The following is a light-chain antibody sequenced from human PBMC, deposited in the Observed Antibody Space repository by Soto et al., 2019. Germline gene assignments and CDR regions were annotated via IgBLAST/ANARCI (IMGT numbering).Light chain of an antibody. CDR3: QQYVSSVT. Sequence: EIVLTQSPGSLSLSPGERATLSCRASQSVDSSFFAWYQKKPGQAPRLLIYGASKRATGIPDRFSGSGSGTYFPLTISRLEPEDFALYYCQQYVSSVTFGQGTKVEIK. J-gene: IGKJ1*01. CDR1: QSVDSSF. CDR2: GAS. V-gene: IGKV3-20*01.